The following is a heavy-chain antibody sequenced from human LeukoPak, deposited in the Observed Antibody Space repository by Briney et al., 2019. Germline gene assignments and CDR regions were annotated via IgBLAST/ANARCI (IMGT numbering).Heavy chain of an antibody. D-gene: IGHD3-9*01. CDR1: GGSISSYY. Sequence: SETLSLTCTVSGGSISSYYWSWIRQPAGKGPEWIGRIYTSGSTNYNPSLKSRVTMSVDTSKNQFSLKLSSVTAADTAVYYCARDSKEVLRYFDWLLGVDYYYYMDVWGKGTTVTISS. CDR3: ARDSKEVLRYFDWLLGVDYYYYMDV. CDR2: IYTSGST. J-gene: IGHJ6*03. V-gene: IGHV4-4*07.